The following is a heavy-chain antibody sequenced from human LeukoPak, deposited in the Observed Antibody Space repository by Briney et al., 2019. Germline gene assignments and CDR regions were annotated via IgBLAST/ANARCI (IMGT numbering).Heavy chain of an antibody. Sequence: GGSLRLSCAASGFTFSSYGIHWVRQAPGKGLEWVSYISSSGSTIYYADSVKGRFTISRDNAKNSLNLQMNSLRVEDTAVYYCAKDLPPYYYDSSGYLFDYWGQGTLVTVSS. D-gene: IGHD3-22*01. V-gene: IGHV3-48*04. CDR1: GFTFSSYG. CDR2: ISSSGSTI. CDR3: AKDLPPYYYDSSGYLFDY. J-gene: IGHJ4*02.